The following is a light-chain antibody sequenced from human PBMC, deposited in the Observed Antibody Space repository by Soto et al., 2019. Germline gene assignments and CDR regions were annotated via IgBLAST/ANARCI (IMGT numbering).Light chain of an antibody. CDR3: QQYGTSPET. CDR1: QTVSSNF. Sequence: IVLTQSPATLSLSPGERATLYCRTSQTVSSNFLAWYQQRPGQAPRLLIYGASSRAAGIPDRFSGSGSGTDFTLTISRLEPEDLAVYYCQQYGTSPETFGQGTKVDIK. J-gene: IGKJ1*01. V-gene: IGKV3-20*01. CDR2: GAS.